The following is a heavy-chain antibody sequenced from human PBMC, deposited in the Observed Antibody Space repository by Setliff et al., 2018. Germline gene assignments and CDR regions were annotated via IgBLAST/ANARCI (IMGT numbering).Heavy chain of an antibody. V-gene: IGHV4-31*03. CDR3: ARDGGEY. Sequence: PSETLSLTCTVSGDSISSGSYYWNWIRQHPEKGLEWLGYIFHSGSTHYNSSLKSRITISIDTSKNHFSLELNPVTAADSAVYYCARDGGEYWGQGTLVTVSS. J-gene: IGHJ4*02. D-gene: IGHD3-16*01. CDR1: GDSISSGSYY. CDR2: IFHSGST.